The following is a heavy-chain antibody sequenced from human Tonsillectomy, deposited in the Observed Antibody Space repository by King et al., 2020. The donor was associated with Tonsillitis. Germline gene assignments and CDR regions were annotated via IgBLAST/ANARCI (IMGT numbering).Heavy chain of an antibody. CDR3: ARVFVDYYDTSGYYLPSFDY. CDR1: GFTFSSYW. CDR2: INLDGSEK. J-gene: IGHJ4*02. D-gene: IGHD3-22*01. Sequence: VQLVESGGGLVQPGGSLRLSCAASGFTFSSYWMTWVRQAPGKGLEWVANINLDGSEKYYVDSVKGRFTISRDNAKKSLYLQMNSLRADDTAVYYCARVFVDYYDTSGYYLPSFDYWGQGTLVTVSS. V-gene: IGHV3-7*03.